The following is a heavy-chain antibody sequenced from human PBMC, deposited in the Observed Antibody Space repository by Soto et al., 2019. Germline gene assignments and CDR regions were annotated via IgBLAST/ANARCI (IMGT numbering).Heavy chain of an antibody. D-gene: IGHD3-10*01. CDR2: ISSSSSTI. Sequence: GGSLRLSCAASGFTFSSYSMNWVRQAPGKGLEWVSYISSSSSTIYYADSVKGRFTISRDNAKNSLYLQMNSLRAADTAVYYCARAGSGSYLEAVIDYWGQGTLVTVSS. V-gene: IGHV3-48*01. CDR3: ARAGSGSYLEAVIDY. J-gene: IGHJ4*02. CDR1: GFTFSSYS.